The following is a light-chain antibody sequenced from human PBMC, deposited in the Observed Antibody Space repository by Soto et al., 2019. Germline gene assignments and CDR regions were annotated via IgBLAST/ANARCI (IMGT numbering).Light chain of an antibody. V-gene: IGLV2-11*01. CDR2: DVN. CDR3: CSFAGTFYV. Sequence: AQTGPRSASGSPGQSVTISCTGTSSDVGAYDFVSWYQQHPGEAPKLIIYDVNKRPSGVPDRFSGSKSGNTASLPLSGLQAEDEGDYLCCSFAGTFYVFGAGTKVTV. CDR1: SSDVGAYDF. J-gene: IGLJ1*01.